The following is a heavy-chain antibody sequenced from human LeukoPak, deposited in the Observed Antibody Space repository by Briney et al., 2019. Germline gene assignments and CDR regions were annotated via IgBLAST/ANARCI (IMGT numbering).Heavy chain of an antibody. CDR1: GFTFSNAW. CDR2: IKSKTDGGTT. D-gene: IGHD2-2*01. V-gene: IGHV3-15*01. Sequence: GGSLRLSCAASGFTFSNAWMSWVRQAPGKGLEWVGRIKSKTDGGTTDYAAPVKGRFTISRDDSKSIAYLQMNSLKTEDTAVYYCMTYCSSTSCYRDYYYYMDVWGKGTTVTISS. J-gene: IGHJ6*03. CDR3: MTYCSSTSCYRDYYYYMDV.